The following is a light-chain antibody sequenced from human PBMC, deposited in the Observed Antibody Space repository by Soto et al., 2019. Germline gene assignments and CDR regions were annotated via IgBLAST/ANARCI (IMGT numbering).Light chain of an antibody. Sequence: QSVLTQPASVSGSPGQSITISCTGTSSDVGGYNYVSWYQQHPGKAPKLMIYEVSNRSSGVSNRFAGSKSGNTAALTISGLQTEDAADYSCRSFTSTNTWVFGGGTQLTVL. V-gene: IGLV2-14*01. J-gene: IGLJ3*02. CDR1: SSDVGGYNY. CDR2: EVS. CDR3: RSFTSTNTWV.